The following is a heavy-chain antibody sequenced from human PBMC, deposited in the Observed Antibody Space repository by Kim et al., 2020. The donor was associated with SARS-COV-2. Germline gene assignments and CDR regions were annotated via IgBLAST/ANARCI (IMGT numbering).Heavy chain of an antibody. CDR3: TTDLGYCSSTSCYGIDY. V-gene: IGHV3-15*01. Sequence: VKVRFTISRDDSKHTLYLQMNSLKTEDTAVYYCTTDLGYCSSTSCYGIDYWGQGTLVTVSS. D-gene: IGHD2-2*01. J-gene: IGHJ4*02.